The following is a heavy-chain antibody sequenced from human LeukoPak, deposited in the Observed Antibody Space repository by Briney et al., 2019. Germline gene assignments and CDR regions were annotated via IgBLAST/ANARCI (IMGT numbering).Heavy chain of an antibody. D-gene: IGHD6-19*01. CDR1: GYTFTSYG. V-gene: IGHV1-18*01. Sequence: SVKVSCKASGYTFTSYGISWVRQAPGQGLEWMGWISAYNGNTNYAQKFQGRVTMTEDTSTDTAYMELSSLRSEDTAVYYCATEPGIAVAGTWAGGGPYYYYGMDVWGQGTTVTVSS. CDR2: ISAYNGNT. J-gene: IGHJ6*02. CDR3: ATEPGIAVAGTWAGGGPYYYYGMDV.